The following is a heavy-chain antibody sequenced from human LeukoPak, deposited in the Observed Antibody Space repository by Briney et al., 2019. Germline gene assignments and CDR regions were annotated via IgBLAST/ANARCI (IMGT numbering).Heavy chain of an antibody. V-gene: IGHV4-39*07. CDR2: IYYSGST. J-gene: IGHJ4*02. CDR3: ASGWTFDY. CDR1: GGSISSSSYY. Sequence: SETLSLTCTVSGGSISSSSYYWGWIRQPPGKGLEWIGSIYYSGSTYYNPSLKSRVTISVDTSKNQFSLQLNSVTPEDTAVYYCASGWTFDYWGQGTLVTVSS. D-gene: IGHD6-19*01.